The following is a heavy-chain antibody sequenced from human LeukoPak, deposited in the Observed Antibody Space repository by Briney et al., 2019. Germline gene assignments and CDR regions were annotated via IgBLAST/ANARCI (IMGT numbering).Heavy chain of an antibody. J-gene: IGHJ4*02. CDR2: VYHSGST. CDR1: GDSINNTYF. D-gene: IGHD1-20*01. CDR3: ARAVGGISGIFDY. Sequence: SETLSLTCDVFGDSINNTYFWGWIRQPPGKGLEWIGTVYHSGSTYYNPSLRSRVTISVDTSKNQFSLRLSSVTAADTAVYYCARAVGGISGIFDYWGQGTLVTVSS. V-gene: IGHV4-38-2*01.